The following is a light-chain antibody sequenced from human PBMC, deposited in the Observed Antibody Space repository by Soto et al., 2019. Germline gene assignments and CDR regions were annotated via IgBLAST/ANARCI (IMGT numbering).Light chain of an antibody. CDR2: DAS. CDR3: QQCSTVWA. J-gene: IGKJ1*01. V-gene: IGKV1-5*01. CDR1: QSISTG. Sequence: DIQMTQSPSTLSSSVGDRVTITCRASQSISTGLAWYQQKPGKAPNLLIYDASTLESGVPSRFSGSGSGTEFTLTISSLQPDDFATYYCQQCSTVWAFGQGTKVDIK.